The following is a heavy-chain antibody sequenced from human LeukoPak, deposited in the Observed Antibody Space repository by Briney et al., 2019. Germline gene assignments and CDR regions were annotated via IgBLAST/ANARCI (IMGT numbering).Heavy chain of an antibody. J-gene: IGHJ4*02. CDR1: GGSISSYY. V-gene: IGHV4-59*01. CDR2: IYYSGST. Sequence: SETLSLTCTVSGGSISSYYWSWIRQPPGKGLEWIGYIYYSGSTNYNPSLKSRVTISVDTSKNQFSLKLSSVTAADTAVYYCARATMFDYWGQGTLVTVSS. CDR3: ARATMFDY.